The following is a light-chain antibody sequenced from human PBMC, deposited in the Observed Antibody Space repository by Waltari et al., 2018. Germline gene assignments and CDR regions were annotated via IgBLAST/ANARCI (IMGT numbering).Light chain of an antibody. V-gene: IGKV3-15*01. CDR2: DTS. CDR1: QGVSSK. J-gene: IGKJ1*01. Sequence: EIVMTQSPATLSVSPGERATLSCRASQGVSSKLAWYQQKPGQPPRLLLYDTSVMAAGIPARFSGSGSGTEFTLTISSLQSDDFAVYYCQQYNNWPPWTFGQGTKVEIK. CDR3: QQYNNWPPWT.